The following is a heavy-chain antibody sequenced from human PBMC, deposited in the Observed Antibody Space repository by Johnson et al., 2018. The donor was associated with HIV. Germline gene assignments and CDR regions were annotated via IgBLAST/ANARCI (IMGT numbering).Heavy chain of an antibody. Sequence: QVQLVESGGGVVQPGGSLRLSCAASGFTFSSYGMHWVRQAPGKGLEWVAFIRYDGSNKYYGDSVKGRFTISRDNSKNTLYLQMNSLRAEDTAVYYCAKETPSSGGTFDIWGQGTMVTVSS. D-gene: IGHD6-25*01. V-gene: IGHV3-30*02. J-gene: IGHJ3*02. CDR2: IRYDGSNK. CDR3: AKETPSSGGTFDI. CDR1: GFTFSSYG.